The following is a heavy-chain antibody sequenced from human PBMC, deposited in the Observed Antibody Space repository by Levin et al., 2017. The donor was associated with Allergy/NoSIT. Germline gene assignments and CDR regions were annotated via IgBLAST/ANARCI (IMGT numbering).Heavy chain of an antibody. CDR1: GYTFTSHW. J-gene: IGHJ3*02. Sequence: GGSLRLSCKGSGYTFTSHWIGWVRQMPGKGLEWMGIIYPSDSDTRYSPSFQGQVTISADKSISTAYLQWRSLKASDTATYYCARHGKTSHRFDAFDIWGQGTMITVSS. CDR3: ARHGKTSHRFDAFDI. CDR2: IYPSDSDT. V-gene: IGHV5-51*01.